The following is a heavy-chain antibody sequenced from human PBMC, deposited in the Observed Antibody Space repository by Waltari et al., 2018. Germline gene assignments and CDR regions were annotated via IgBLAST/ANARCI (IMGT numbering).Heavy chain of an antibody. J-gene: IGHJ4*02. Sequence: QVQLQESGPGLVKPSETLSLTCTVSGGSISSYYWSWIRQPPGKGLEWIGYIYYSGSTNYHPSLKSRVTISVDTSKNQFSLKLSSVTAADTAVYYCARESAAAGIDYWGQGTLVTVSS. CDR1: GGSISSYY. V-gene: IGHV4-59*01. D-gene: IGHD6-13*01. CDR3: ARESAAAGIDY. CDR2: IYYSGST.